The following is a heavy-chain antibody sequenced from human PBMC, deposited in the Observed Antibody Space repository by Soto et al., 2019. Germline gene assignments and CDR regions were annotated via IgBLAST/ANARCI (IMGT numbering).Heavy chain of an antibody. V-gene: IGHV3-11*06. CDR3: ARSGDNYNRLDY. CDR2: SSNSGTFS. Sequence: DGSLILSCECSGFPFIYYYIILLSPAPGKGLEWISYSSNSGTFSRYADSVKGRFSISRDNTKNLLYLQMNSLRAEDTAVYYCARSGDNYNRLDYWGQGTPVNVSA. J-gene: IGHJ4*02. CDR1: GFPFIYYY. D-gene: IGHD1-1*01.